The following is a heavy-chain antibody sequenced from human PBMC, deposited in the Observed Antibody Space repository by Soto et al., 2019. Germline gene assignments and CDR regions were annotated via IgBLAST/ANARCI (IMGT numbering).Heavy chain of an antibody. CDR2: INHTGGT. J-gene: IGHJ5*02. V-gene: IGHV4-34*01. CDR3: ATRITVFGLLIPPFDP. CDR1: GGSVKGSY. D-gene: IGHD3-3*01. Sequence: PSETLSLTCAVYGGSVKGSYWNWIRQPPGKGLEWIGEINHTGGTHYNPSLKSRVTMSVDTSKNQFSLRLSSVTAADTAIYYCATRITVFGLLIPPFDPWGQGTQVTVSS.